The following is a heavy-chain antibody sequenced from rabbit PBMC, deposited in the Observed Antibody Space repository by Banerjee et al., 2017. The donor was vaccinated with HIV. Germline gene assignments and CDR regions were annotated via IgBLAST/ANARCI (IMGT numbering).Heavy chain of an antibody. V-gene: IGHV1S40*01. Sequence: QSLEESGGDLVKPGASLTLTCKASGFTLSSNYWIYWVRQAPGKGLEWIGCINTSSGNTVYASWAKGRFTISKTSSTTVTLQMTSLTAADTATYFCARDRDWTLDLWGQGTLVTVS. CDR2: INTSSGNT. CDR3: ARDRDWTLDL. CDR1: GFTLSSNYW. D-gene: IGHD4-2*01. J-gene: IGHJ3*01.